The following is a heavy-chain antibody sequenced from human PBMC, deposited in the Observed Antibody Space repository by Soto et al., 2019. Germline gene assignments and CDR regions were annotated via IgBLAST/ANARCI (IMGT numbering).Heavy chain of an antibody. D-gene: IGHD2-15*01. V-gene: IGHV1-2*04. Sequence: ASVKVSCKASGCTFTGYYMHWVRQAPGQGLEWMGWINPNSGGTNYAQKFQGWGTMTRDTSISTAYMELSRLRSDDTAVYYCARDRSGGPVGGMAVWGQGTTVPVSS. CDR1: GCTFTGYY. CDR2: INPNSGGT. J-gene: IGHJ6*02. CDR3: ARDRSGGPVGGMAV.